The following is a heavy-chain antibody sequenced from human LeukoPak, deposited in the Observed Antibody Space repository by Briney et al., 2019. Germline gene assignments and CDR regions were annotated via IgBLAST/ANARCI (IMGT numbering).Heavy chain of an antibody. Sequence: GASVKVSCKASGYTFTSYGISWVRQAPGQGLEWMGWISAYNGNTNYAQKLQGRVTMTTDISTSTAYMELRSLRSDDTAVYYCARDEEGFVVVGNWFDPWGQGTLVTVSS. J-gene: IGHJ5*02. D-gene: IGHD2-2*01. V-gene: IGHV1-18*01. CDR3: ARDEEGFVVVGNWFDP. CDR2: ISAYNGNT. CDR1: GYTFTSYG.